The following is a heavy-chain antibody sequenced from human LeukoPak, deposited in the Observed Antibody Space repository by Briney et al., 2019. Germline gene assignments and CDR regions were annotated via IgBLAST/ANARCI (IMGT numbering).Heavy chain of an antibody. CDR3: ARAPSGDYVAY. D-gene: IGHD4-17*01. Sequence: PSETLSLTCTVSGGSISSYYWSWFRQPPGKGLEWIGYIYYSGSTNYNPSLKSRVTISVDTSKNQFSLKLSSVTAADTAVYYCARAPSGDYVAYWGQGTLVTVSS. V-gene: IGHV4-59*01. CDR1: GGSISSYY. CDR2: IYYSGST. J-gene: IGHJ4*02.